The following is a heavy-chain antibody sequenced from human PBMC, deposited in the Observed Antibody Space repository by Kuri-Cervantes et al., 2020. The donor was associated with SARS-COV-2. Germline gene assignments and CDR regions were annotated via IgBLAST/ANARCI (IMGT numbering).Heavy chain of an antibody. J-gene: IGHJ4*02. Sequence: GESLKISCAVSGFTFNNYAMTWVRQAPGKGLEWVSSMSAGGASTFYADSVKGRFTISRDSVRNILYLQMSSLRPEDTAVYYCAKDQGDSYGISYFDYWGQGTLVTVSS. D-gene: IGHD5-18*01. V-gene: IGHV3-23*01. CDR3: AKDQGDSYGISYFDY. CDR1: GFTFNNYA. CDR2: MSAGGAST.